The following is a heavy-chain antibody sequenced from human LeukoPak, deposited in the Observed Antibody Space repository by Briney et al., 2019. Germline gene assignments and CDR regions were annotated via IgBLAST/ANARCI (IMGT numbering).Heavy chain of an antibody. V-gene: IGHV4-59*01. J-gene: IGHJ4*02. CDR2: IYYSGST. Sequence: SETLSLTCTVSGGSISSYYWSWIRQPPGKGLEWIGYIYYSGSTNYNPSLKSRVTISVGTSKNQFSLKLSSVTAADTAVYYCARGDSSSSFLCDYWGQGTLVTVSS. CDR1: GGSISSYY. D-gene: IGHD6-6*01. CDR3: ARGDSSSSFLCDY.